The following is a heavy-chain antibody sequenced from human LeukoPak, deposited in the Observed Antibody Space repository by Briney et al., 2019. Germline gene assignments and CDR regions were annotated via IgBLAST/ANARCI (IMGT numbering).Heavy chain of an antibody. CDR1: GYTFTGYY. D-gene: IGHD1-26*01. J-gene: IGHJ4*02. CDR2: INPNSGGT. V-gene: IGHV1-2*02. Sequence: ASVKVSCKASGYTFTGYYMHWVRQAPGQGLEWMGWINPNSGGTDYAQKFQGRVTMTRDTSISTAYMELSRLRSDDTAVYYCARSNDRYNGSSCAYWGQGTLVTVSS. CDR3: ARSNDRYNGSSCAY.